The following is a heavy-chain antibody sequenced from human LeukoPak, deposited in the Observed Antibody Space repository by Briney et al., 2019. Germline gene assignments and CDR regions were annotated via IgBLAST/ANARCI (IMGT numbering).Heavy chain of an antibody. D-gene: IGHD6-13*01. CDR1: GFTFSSYA. V-gene: IGHV3-30*04. J-gene: IGHJ5*02. Sequence: GGSLSLSCAASGFTFSSYAMHWVRQAPGKGLEWVAVISYDGSNKYYADSVKGRFTISRDNSKNTLYLQMNSLRAEDTAVYYCARDRSSSWYLQSKYHWFDPWGQGDLVTVSS. CDR2: ISYDGSNK. CDR3: ARDRSSSWYLQSKYHWFDP.